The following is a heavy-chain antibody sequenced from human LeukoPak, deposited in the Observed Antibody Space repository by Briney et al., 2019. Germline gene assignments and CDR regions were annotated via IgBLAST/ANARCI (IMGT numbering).Heavy chain of an antibody. V-gene: IGHV1-18*01. D-gene: IGHD1-26*01. Sequence: ASVKVSCKASGYTFTSYGISWVRQAPGQGLEWMGWISAYNGNTNYAQKLQGRVTMTTDTSTSTAYMELRSLRSEDTAMYYCATEWADAFDVWGQGTMVTVSS. CDR3: ATEWADAFDV. CDR2: ISAYNGNT. CDR1: GYTFTSYG. J-gene: IGHJ3*01.